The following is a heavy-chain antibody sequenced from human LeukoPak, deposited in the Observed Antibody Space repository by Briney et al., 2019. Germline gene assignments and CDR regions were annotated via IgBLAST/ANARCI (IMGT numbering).Heavy chain of an antibody. CDR1: GYTFTGYY. Sequence: ASVKVSCKASGYTFTGYYMHWVRQAPGQGLEWMGRINPNSGNTGYAQKFQGRVTMTRNTSISTAYMELSSLRSEDTAVYYCARGRGSSWYFSGWAVKSPLDYGMDVWGQGTTVTVSS. J-gene: IGHJ6*02. V-gene: IGHV1-8*02. CDR2: INPNSGNT. CDR3: ARGRGSSWYFSGWAVKSPLDYGMDV. D-gene: IGHD6-13*01.